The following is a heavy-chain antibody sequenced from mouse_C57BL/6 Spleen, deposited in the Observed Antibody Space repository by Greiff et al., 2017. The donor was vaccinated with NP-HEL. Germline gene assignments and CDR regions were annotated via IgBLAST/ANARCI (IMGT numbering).Heavy chain of an antibody. V-gene: IGHV2-3*01. Sequence: VKLVESGPGLVAPSQSLSITCTVSGFSLTSYGVSWVRQPPGKGLEWLGVIWGDGSTNYHSALISRLSISKDNSKSQVFLKLNSLQTDDTATYYCAKKGDYDYDGEYYYAMDYWGQGTSVTVSS. CDR2: IWGDGST. CDR3: AKKGDYDYDGEYYYAMDY. D-gene: IGHD2-4*01. CDR1: GFSLTSYG. J-gene: IGHJ4*01.